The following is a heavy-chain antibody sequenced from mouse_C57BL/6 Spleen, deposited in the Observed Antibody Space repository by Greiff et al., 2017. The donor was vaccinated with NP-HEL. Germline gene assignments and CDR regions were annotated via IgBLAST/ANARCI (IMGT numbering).Heavy chain of an antibody. CDR3: ARGYYGSGAMDY. CDR2: ISSGSSTI. D-gene: IGHD1-1*01. Sequence: EVQLVESGGGLVKPGGSLKLSCAASGFTFSDYGMHWVRQAPEKGLEWVAYISSGSSTIYYADTVKGRFTISRDNAKNTLFLQMTSLRAEDTAMYYCARGYYGSGAMDYWGQGTSVTVSS. V-gene: IGHV5-17*01. CDR1: GFTFSDYG. J-gene: IGHJ4*01.